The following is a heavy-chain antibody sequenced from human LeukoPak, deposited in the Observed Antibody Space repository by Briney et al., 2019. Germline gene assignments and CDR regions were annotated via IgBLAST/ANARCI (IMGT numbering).Heavy chain of an antibody. CDR1: GGSISSSSYY. Sequence: SETLSLTCTVSGGSISSSSYYWGWIRQPPGKGLEWIGSIYYSGSTYYNPSLKSRVTISVDTSKNQFSLKLSSVTAADTAVYYCARDIKDYGDYYHDYWGQGTLVTVSS. J-gene: IGHJ4*02. CDR3: ARDIKDYGDYYHDY. CDR2: IYYSGST. D-gene: IGHD4-17*01. V-gene: IGHV4-39*07.